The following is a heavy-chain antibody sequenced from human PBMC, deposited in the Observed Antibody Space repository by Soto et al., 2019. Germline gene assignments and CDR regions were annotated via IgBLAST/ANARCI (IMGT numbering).Heavy chain of an antibody. CDR3: ARDYDSSGFYPQTYYFEY. J-gene: IGHJ4*02. Sequence: PGGALRLSCAASGFTFSTYGMHWVRQAPGKGLEWVAVIWSDGTNKYYADSVKGRFTISRDNSKNTLYLQMNSLRAEDTAVYYCARDYDSSGFYPQTYYFEYWGQGT. CDR2: IWSDGTNK. CDR1: GFTFSTYG. V-gene: IGHV3-33*01. D-gene: IGHD3-22*01.